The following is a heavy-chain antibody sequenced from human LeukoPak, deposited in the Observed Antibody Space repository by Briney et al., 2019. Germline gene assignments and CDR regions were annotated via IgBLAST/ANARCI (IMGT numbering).Heavy chain of an antibody. CDR3: AKGSDYPDN. CDR1: GFTFSSYG. Sequence: GGSLRLSCAASGFTFSSYGMHWLRQAPGKGLEWVAVISYDGSNKYYADSVKGRFTISRDNSKNTLYLQMNSLRAEDTCVYYCAKGSDYPDNWGQGTLVTVSS. J-gene: IGHJ4*02. V-gene: IGHV3-30*18. CDR2: ISYDGSNK.